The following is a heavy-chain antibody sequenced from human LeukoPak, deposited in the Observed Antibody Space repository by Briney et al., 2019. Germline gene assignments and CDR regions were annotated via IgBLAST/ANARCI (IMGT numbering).Heavy chain of an antibody. Sequence: PSETLSLTCTVSGGSISSYYWSWIRQPPGKGLEWIRYIYYSGSTNYNPSLKSRVTISVDTSKNQFSLKLSSVTAADTAVYYCATQTYYDILTGSHGAFDIWGQGTMVTVSS. CDR1: GGSISSYY. CDR3: ATQTYYDILTGSHGAFDI. D-gene: IGHD3-9*01. J-gene: IGHJ3*02. V-gene: IGHV4-59*01. CDR2: IYYSGST.